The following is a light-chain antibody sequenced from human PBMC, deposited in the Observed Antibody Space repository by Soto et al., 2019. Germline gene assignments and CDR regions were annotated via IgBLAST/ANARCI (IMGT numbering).Light chain of an antibody. CDR3: QQYNYWPPRT. CDR2: GAT. V-gene: IGKV3-15*01. Sequence: EVVMTQSPATRSVSPGERATLSCRASQTINSNLAWYQQKPGQAPRLLIHGATTRATGIPGRFSGSGSGTEFTLTISSLQSEDIAVYYCQQYNYWPPRTFGQGTKVEI. J-gene: IGKJ1*01. CDR1: QTINSN.